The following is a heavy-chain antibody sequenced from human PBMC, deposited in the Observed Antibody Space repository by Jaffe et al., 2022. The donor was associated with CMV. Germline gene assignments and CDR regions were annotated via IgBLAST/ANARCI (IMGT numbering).Heavy chain of an antibody. D-gene: IGHD1-1*01. CDR2: IYYSGST. Sequence: QLQLQESGPGLVKPSETLSLTCTVSGGSISSSSYYWGWIRQPPGKGLEWIGSIYYSGSTYYNPSLKSRVTISVDTSKNQFSLKLSSVTAADTAVYYCARQGLEPRYYGMDVWGQGTTVTVSS. CDR3: ARQGLEPRYYGMDV. V-gene: IGHV4-39*01. CDR1: GGSISSSSYY. J-gene: IGHJ6*02.